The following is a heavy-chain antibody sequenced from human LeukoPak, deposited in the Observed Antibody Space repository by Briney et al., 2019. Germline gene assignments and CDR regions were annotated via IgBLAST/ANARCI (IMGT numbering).Heavy chain of an antibody. Sequence: SETLSLTCTVSGGSISSSSYYWGWIRQPPGKGLEWIGEIYHSGSTNYNPSLKSRVTISVDKSKNQFSLKLNSVTAADTAVYYCATQSEIAISGFDYWGQGTLVTVSS. CDR1: GGSISSSSYY. V-gene: IGHV4-39*07. J-gene: IGHJ4*02. CDR3: ATQSEIAISGFDY. CDR2: IYHSGST. D-gene: IGHD3-10*01.